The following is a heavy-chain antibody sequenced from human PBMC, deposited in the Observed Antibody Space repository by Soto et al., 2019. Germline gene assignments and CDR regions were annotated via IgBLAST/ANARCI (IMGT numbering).Heavy chain of an antibody. CDR1: SGSISTGNW. CDR2: IYYTGAT. Sequence: QVELQESGPRLVKSSGTLSLTCEVSSGSISTGNWWSWVRQPPGKGLEWIGEIYYTGATNYNPSLKSRVTMTIDKAKDQSSLILPSATAADTAVYYCARVFSSGSGWMYYFDFWGQGILVSVSS. D-gene: IGHD6-25*01. J-gene: IGHJ4*02. V-gene: IGHV4-4*02. CDR3: ARVFSSGSGWMYYFDF.